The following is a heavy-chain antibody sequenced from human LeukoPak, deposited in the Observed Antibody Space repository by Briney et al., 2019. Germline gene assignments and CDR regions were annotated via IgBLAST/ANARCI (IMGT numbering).Heavy chain of an antibody. CDR2: INHSGRT. V-gene: IGHV4-34*01. D-gene: IGHD2-2*01. J-gene: IGHJ4*02. Sequence: PAETLSLTCAVSGGSFSGYYWTWIRQPPGKGLEWIGEINHSGRTNYNPSLKSRVIMSVDTSKNQFSLKLSSVTAADTAVYYCARPGKSCSSTSCYDYWGQGTVVTVSS. CDR3: ARPGKSCSSTSCYDY. CDR1: GGSFSGYY.